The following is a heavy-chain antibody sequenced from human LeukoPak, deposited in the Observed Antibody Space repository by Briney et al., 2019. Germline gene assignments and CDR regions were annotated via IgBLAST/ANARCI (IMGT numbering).Heavy chain of an antibody. J-gene: IGHJ4*02. D-gene: IGHD1-26*01. CDR2: IIPILGIA. CDR1: GGTFSSYA. Sequence: ASVKVSCKASGGTFSSYAISWVRQAPGQGLEWMGRIIPILGIANYAQKFQGRVTMTRDTSISTAYMEVRRLRSDDTAVYYCARGQWELLAHLDSWGQGTLVTVSS. V-gene: IGHV1-69*04. CDR3: ARGQWELLAHLDS.